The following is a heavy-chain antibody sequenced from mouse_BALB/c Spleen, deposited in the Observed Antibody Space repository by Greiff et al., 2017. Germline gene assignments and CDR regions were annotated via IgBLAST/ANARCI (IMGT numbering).Heavy chain of an antibody. V-gene: IGHV3-6*02. CDR3: ARSTMITYYYAMDY. J-gene: IGHJ4*01. Sequence: EVKLVESGPGLVKPSQSLSLTCSVTGYSITSGYYWNWIRQFPGNKLEWMGYISYDGSNNYNPSLKNRISITRDTSKNQFFLKLNSVTTEDTATYYCARSTMITYYYAMDYWGQGTSVTVSS. CDR1: GYSITSGYY. CDR2: ISYDGSN. D-gene: IGHD2-4*01.